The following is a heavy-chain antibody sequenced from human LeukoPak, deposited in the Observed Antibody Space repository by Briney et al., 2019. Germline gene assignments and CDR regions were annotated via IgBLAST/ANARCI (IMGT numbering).Heavy chain of an antibody. Sequence: ASVKVSCKASRYTFTSYDINWVREAAGQRLEWMGWMNPNTGRTGFAQKFQGRLTMTRDASISTAYMELSSLRSEDTAVYYCARGRDWNYVLSWFDPWGQGTLVTVSS. CDR2: MNPNTGRT. V-gene: IGHV1-8*01. CDR1: RYTFTSYD. CDR3: ARGRDWNYVLSWFDP. J-gene: IGHJ5*02. D-gene: IGHD1-7*01.